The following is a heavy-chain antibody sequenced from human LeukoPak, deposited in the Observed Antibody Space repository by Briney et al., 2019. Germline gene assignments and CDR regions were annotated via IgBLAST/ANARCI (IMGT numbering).Heavy chain of an antibody. CDR2: IIPIFGTA. V-gene: IGHV1-69*13. CDR3: ARLTTVVN. CDR1: GYSFTNYY. D-gene: IGHD4-23*01. Sequence: ASVKVSCKASGYSFTNYYMHWVRQAPGQGLEWMGGIIPIFGTANYAQKFQGRVTITADESTSTAYMELSSLRSEDTAVYYCARLTTVVNWGQGTLVTVSS. J-gene: IGHJ4*02.